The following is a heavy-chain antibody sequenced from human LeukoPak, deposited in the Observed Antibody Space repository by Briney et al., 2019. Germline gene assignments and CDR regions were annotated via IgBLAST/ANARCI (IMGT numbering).Heavy chain of an antibody. CDR3: ARGGETNRQWFGETNY. V-gene: IGHV1-8*01. CDR2: MNPNSGNT. D-gene: IGHD3-10*01. J-gene: IGHJ4*02. Sequence: GASVKVSCKASGYTFTSYDINWVRQATGQGLEWMGWMNPNSGNTGYAQKFQGRVTMTRNTSISTAYMELSSLRSEDTAVYYCARGGETNRQWFGETNYWGQGTLVTVSS. CDR1: GYTFTSYD.